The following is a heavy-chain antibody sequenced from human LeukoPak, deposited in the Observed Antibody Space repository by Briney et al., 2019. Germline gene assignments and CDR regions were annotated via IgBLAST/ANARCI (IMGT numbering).Heavy chain of an antibody. J-gene: IGHJ2*01. Sequence: GGPLRLSCVGSGFSVAFRYMTWVLQAPGKGLDWVSLIYSGSATYYADPVKGRFTISRDNSKNTLHLQMNSLRAEDTAVYYCARVYTNSWSHLDLWGRGTLVTVSS. D-gene: IGHD6-13*01. CDR3: ARVYTNSWSHLDL. CDR2: IYSGSAT. V-gene: IGHV3-66*01. CDR1: GFSVAFRY.